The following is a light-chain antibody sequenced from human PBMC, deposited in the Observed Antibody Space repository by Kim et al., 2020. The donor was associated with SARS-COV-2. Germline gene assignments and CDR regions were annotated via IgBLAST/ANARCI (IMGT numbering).Light chain of an antibody. CDR1: QSISSY. CDR2: AAS. Sequence: DIQMTQSPSSLSASVGDRVTITCRASQSISSYLNWYQQKPGKAPNLLIYAASSLQSGVPSRFSGSGSGTDFNLTISSLQPEDFATYYCQQSYSSPWTFGQGTKVDIK. CDR3: QQSYSSPWT. V-gene: IGKV1-39*01. J-gene: IGKJ1*01.